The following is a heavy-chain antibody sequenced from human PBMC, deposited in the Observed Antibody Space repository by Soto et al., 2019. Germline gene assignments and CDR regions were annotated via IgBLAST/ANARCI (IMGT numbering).Heavy chain of an antibody. D-gene: IGHD6-19*01. Sequence: GESLKISCKVSGYSFPSFWIGWVRQVPGKGLEWLGSIYPGDSETRYSPSFQGEVTISADKSITTAYLHWNSLRASDTATYYCVKQHPLDSRAWHNWGQGTLVTVSS. CDR3: VKQHPLDSRAWHN. V-gene: IGHV5-51*01. J-gene: IGHJ4*02. CDR2: IYPGDSET. CDR1: GYSFPSFW.